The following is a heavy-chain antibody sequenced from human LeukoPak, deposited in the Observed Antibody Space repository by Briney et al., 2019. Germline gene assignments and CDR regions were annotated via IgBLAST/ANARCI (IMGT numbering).Heavy chain of an antibody. V-gene: IGHV3-23*01. CDR3: AKSQRNDQQVVQRIDY. J-gene: IGHJ4*02. CDR1: RFTFSTYA. CDR2: ISGSGDTT. Sequence: GGSLRLSCTASRFTFSTYAMSWVRQAPGKGLEWVSSISGSGDTTYYTGSVKGRFAISRDNSKNALYLQMSSLRAEDTAVYYCAKSQRNDQQVVQRIDYWGQGTLVTVSS. D-gene: IGHD2-2*01.